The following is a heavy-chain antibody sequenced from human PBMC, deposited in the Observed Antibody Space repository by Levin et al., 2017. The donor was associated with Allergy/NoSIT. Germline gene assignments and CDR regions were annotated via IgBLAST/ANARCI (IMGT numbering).Heavy chain of an antibody. CDR3: ARDYRTFGGVIAPGY. Sequence: GGSLRLSCAASGFTFSSYGMHWVRQAPGKGLEWVAVIWYDGSNKYYADSVKGRFTISRDNSKNTLYLQMNSLRAEDTAVYYCARDYRTFGGVIAPGYWGQGTLVTVSS. CDR1: GFTFSSYG. V-gene: IGHV3-33*01. D-gene: IGHD3-16*02. CDR2: IWYDGSNK. J-gene: IGHJ4*02.